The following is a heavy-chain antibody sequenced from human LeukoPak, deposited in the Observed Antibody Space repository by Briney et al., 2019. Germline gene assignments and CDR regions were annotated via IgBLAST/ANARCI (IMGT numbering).Heavy chain of an antibody. Sequence: SSETLSLTCSVSGVSVNNYYWNWIRQPAGKGLEWIGRIYSTGSTGYNPSLKSRVTMSVDTSQNQFSLNMSSVTAADTAAYYCARRVAGPNDAFDVWGQGTMVTVSS. CDR3: ARRVAGPNDAFDV. V-gene: IGHV4-4*07. CDR2: IYSTGST. D-gene: IGHD6-19*01. CDR1: GVSVNNYY. J-gene: IGHJ3*01.